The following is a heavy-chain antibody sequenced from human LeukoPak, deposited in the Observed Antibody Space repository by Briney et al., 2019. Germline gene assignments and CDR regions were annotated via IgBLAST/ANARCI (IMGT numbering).Heavy chain of an antibody. CDR2: IFIERVGT. J-gene: IGHJ4*02. V-gene: IGHV1-2*02. D-gene: IGHD6-13*01. Sequence: GSVKDSWKASWYSLTGYFMQWGPHTPRQRLEWMGTIFIERVGTNYVQKLQSRVTMTTDTTVSTAYMELSGLKTDDTAVYYCASGLNSRSSSCWGQGTRVTVSS. CDR3: ASGLNSRSSSC. CDR1: WYSLTGYF.